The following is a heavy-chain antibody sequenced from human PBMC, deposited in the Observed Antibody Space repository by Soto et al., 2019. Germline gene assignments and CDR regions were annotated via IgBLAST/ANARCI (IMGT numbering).Heavy chain of an antibody. D-gene: IGHD3-10*01. CDR1: GGSFSGYY. CDR2: INHSGST. Sequence: PSETLSLTCAVYGGSFSGYYWSWIRQPPGKGLEWIGEINHSGSTNYNPSLKSRVTISVDTSKNQFSLKVTSVTAADTAVYYCARGRGVRGSIITNYYYYSLDVWGQGTTVTVSS. J-gene: IGHJ6*02. CDR3: ARGRGVRGSIITNYYYYSLDV. V-gene: IGHV4-34*01.